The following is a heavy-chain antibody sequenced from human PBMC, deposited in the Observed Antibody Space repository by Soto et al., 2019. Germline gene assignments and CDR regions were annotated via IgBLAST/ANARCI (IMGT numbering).Heavy chain of an antibody. CDR3: ARDTADAFDI. CDR1: GFTFSSYW. Sequence: GGSLRLSCAASGFTFSSYWMSWVRQAPGKGLEWVANVKQDGSEKYYVDSVKGRFTISRDNAKNSLYLQMNSLRAGDTAVYYRARDTADAFDIWGQGTMVTVSS. CDR2: VKQDGSEK. V-gene: IGHV3-7*05. J-gene: IGHJ3*02.